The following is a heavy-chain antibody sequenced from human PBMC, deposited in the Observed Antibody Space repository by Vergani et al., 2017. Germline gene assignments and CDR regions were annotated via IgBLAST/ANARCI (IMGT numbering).Heavy chain of an antibody. D-gene: IGHD2-2*01. V-gene: IGHV3-23*01. CDR1: GFTFSSYA. Sequence: EVQLLESGGGLVQPGGSLRLSCAASGFTFSSYAMSWVRQAPGKGLEWVSAISGSGGSTYSPDSVKGRFPISRDNSKNTLYLQMTSLRAEDTAVYYCAKRYCSSTSCYAYYYYYMDVWGKGTTVTVSS. CDR2: ISGSGGST. CDR3: AKRYCSSTSCYAYYYYYMDV. J-gene: IGHJ6*03.